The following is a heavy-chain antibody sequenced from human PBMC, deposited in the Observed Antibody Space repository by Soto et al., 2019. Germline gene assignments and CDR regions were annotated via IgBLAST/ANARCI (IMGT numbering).Heavy chain of an antibody. Sequence: PSETLSLTCTFSGCSISSYYWSWIRQPAGKGLEWIGRIYTSGSTNYNPSLKSRVTMSVDTSKNQFSLKLSSVTAADTAVYYCARDSGYCSSISCARFYYCYGMDVWGQGTTVTVS. V-gene: IGHV4-4*07. CDR1: GCSISSYY. J-gene: IGHJ6*02. CDR2: IYTSGST. CDR3: ARDSGYCSSISCARFYYCYGMDV. D-gene: IGHD2-2*01.